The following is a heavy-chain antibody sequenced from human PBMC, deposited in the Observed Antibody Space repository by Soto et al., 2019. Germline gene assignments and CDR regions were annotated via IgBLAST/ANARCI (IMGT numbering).Heavy chain of an antibody. J-gene: IGHJ5*02. CDR2: INPNSGGT. CDR3: ARSAVAGRFDP. CDR1: GYTFTSYY. Sequence: ASVKVSCKASGYTFTSYYMHWVRQAPGQGLEWMGWINPNSGGTNYAQKFQGWVTMTRDTSISTAYMELSRLRSDDTAVYYCARSAVAGRFDPWGQGTLVTVSS. V-gene: IGHV1-2*04. D-gene: IGHD6-19*01.